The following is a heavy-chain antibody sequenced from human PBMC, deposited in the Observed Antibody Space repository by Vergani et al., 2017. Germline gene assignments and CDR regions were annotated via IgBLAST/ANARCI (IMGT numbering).Heavy chain of an antibody. CDR2: VFHSGSA. V-gene: IGHV4-38-2*02. J-gene: IGHJ2*01. D-gene: IGHD2-21*01. Sequence: QVQLQESGPGLVKPSETLSLTCSVSGYSISRGYYWGWIRQPPGKGLEWIATVFHSGSAYYNPSLMRRVTISVETSKNQFSLRLTTLTAADTAVYYCARSQGDYWYFDLWGPGSLVTVSS. CDR3: ARSQGDYWYFDL. CDR1: GYSISRGYY.